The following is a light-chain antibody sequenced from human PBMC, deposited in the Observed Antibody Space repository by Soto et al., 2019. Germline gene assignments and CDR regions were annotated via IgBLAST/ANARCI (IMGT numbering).Light chain of an antibody. CDR3: QQYNNRPYT. V-gene: IGKV3-15*01. CDR2: GAS. J-gene: IGKJ2*01. CDR1: QSVLKN. Sequence: EITMTQSPAILSVSPGERATLSCRASQSVLKNLAWFQQKPGQAPRLLILGASSRATGIPAGFSGSGSGTDFTLTISSVESEGFAVYYCQQYNNRPYTFGQGTKLEI.